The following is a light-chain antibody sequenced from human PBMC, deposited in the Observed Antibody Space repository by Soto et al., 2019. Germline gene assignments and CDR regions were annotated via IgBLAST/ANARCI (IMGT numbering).Light chain of an antibody. Sequence: EILLTQSPGTLSLSPGERVTLSCRASQSVSSNYLAWYQQKPGQAPRLLIYGASSRATGIPDRFSGSGSGTDFTLTISRLEPEDFAVYYCQQYGSSPRTFGQGTKVEIK. CDR2: GAS. J-gene: IGKJ1*01. V-gene: IGKV3-20*01. CDR3: QQYGSSPRT. CDR1: QSVSSNY.